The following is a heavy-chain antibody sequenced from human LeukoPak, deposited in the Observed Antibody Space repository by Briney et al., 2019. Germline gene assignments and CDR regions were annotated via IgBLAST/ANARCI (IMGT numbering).Heavy chain of an antibody. Sequence: GGSLRLSRAASGFTFSSYAMSWVRQAPGKGLEWVSAISGSGGSTYYADSVKGRFTISRDYSKNTLYLQMNSLRAEDTAVYYCAKDSGSFFFDYWGQGTLVTVSS. V-gene: IGHV3-23*01. J-gene: IGHJ4*02. D-gene: IGHD3-10*01. CDR1: GFTFSSYA. CDR2: ISGSGGST. CDR3: AKDSGSFFFDY.